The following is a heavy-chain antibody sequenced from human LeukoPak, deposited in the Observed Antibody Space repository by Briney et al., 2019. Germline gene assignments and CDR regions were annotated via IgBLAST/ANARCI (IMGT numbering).Heavy chain of an antibody. CDR3: VRIGYGDYYIDY. J-gene: IGHJ4*02. CDR1: GFTFNDHY. V-gene: IGHV3-72*01. CDR2: TRNKINSYTT. Sequence: GGSLRLSCAASGFTFNDHYMDWVRQAPGKGLEWVGRTRNKINSYTTEYAASVKGRFTISRDDSKNSLNLQMNSLKTEDTAVYYCVRIGYGDYYIDYWGQGTLVTVSS. D-gene: IGHD4-17*01.